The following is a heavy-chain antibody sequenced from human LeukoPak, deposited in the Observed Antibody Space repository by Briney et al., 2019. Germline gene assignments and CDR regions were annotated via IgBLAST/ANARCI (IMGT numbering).Heavy chain of an antibody. J-gene: IGHJ6*03. CDR2: FDPKDGET. CDR3: ARKGWFGSGNEERGGYYFYYMDV. V-gene: IGHV1-24*01. CDR1: GYTLTELS. Sequence: ASVKVSCKVSGYTLTELSMHWVRQAPGKGLEWMGGFDPKDGETIYAQKFQGRVTMTEHTSTDTAYMELSSLRSEDTAVYYCARKGWFGSGNEERGGYYFYYMDVWGKGTTVTVSS. D-gene: IGHD3-10*01.